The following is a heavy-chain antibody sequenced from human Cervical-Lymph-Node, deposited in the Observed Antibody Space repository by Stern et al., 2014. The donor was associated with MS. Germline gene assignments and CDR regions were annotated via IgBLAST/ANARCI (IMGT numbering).Heavy chain of an antibody. CDR2: ISFDGNNK. CDR3: ARDKQQLWFTATTDF. D-gene: IGHD5-18*01. V-gene: IGHV3-30-3*01. CDR1: GFTFSGYA. Sequence: QLVQSGGGVVQPGRSLRLSCAASGFTFSGYAMHWVRQAPGKGLEWVAVISFDGNNKYYADSVRGRFTISRDNSKNTLYLRMNSLRVEDTAVYYCARDKQQLWFTATTDFWGQGTLVTVSS. J-gene: IGHJ4*02.